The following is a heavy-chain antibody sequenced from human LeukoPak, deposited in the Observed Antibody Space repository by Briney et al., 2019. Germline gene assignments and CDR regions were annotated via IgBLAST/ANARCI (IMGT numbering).Heavy chain of an antibody. Sequence: GESLKISCRGSGYSFTSYWIGWVRQMPGKGLEWMGIIYPGDSDTRYSPSFQGQVTISADKSISTAYLQWSSLKASDTATYYCARPYDFWSALDVCGKATTATVPS. CDR2: IYPGDSDT. CDR3: ARPYDFWSALDV. J-gene: IGHJ6*04. CDR1: GYSFTSYW. D-gene: IGHD3-3*01. V-gene: IGHV5-51*01.